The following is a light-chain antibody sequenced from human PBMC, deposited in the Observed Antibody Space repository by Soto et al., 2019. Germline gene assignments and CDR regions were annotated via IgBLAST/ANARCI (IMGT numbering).Light chain of an antibody. CDR1: NIGSKS. CDR3: QVWDSSSDPWV. V-gene: IGLV3-21*04. CDR2: YGS. Sequence: SYELTQPPSVSVAPGKTARVTCGGDNIGSKSVHWYQQKPGQAPVLVIYYGSDRPSGIPERFSGSNPGNTATLTISRVEAGDEADYYCQVWDSSSDPWVFGGGTKLTVL. J-gene: IGLJ3*02.